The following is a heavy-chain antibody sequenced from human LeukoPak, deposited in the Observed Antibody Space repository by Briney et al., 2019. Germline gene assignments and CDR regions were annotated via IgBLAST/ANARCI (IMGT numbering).Heavy chain of an antibody. J-gene: IGHJ6*02. D-gene: IGHD3-3*02. CDR3: AKQSGQALAYHMDV. CDR1: GFTFSSYW. V-gene: IGHV3-74*01. Sequence: GGSLRLSCAASGFTFSSYWMHWVRQAPGKGLVWVSRINSDGSSTSYADSVKGRFTISRDNAKNTLYLQMNSLRAEDTAIYYCAKQSGQALAYHMDVWGQGTTVTVSS. CDR2: INSDGSST.